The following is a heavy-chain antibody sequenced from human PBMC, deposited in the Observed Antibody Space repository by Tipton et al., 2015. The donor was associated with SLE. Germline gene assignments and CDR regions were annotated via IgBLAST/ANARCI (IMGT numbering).Heavy chain of an antibody. D-gene: IGHD5-24*01. CDR1: GGSISSYY. CDR3: ARVRDGYNAWYFDL. J-gene: IGHJ2*01. V-gene: IGHV4-59*01. Sequence: TLSLTCTVSGGSISSYYWSWIRQPPGKGLEWIGYIYYSGSTNYNPSLKSRVTISVGTSKNQFSLKLRSVTAADTAVYYCARVRDGYNAWYFDLWGRGTLVPVSS. CDR2: IYYSGST.